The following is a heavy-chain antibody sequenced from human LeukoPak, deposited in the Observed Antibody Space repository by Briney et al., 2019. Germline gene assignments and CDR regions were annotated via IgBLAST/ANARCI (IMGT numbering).Heavy chain of an antibody. D-gene: IGHD3-16*02. CDR1: GGTFSSYA. CDR2: INTNTGNP. J-gene: IGHJ5*02. V-gene: IGHV7-4-1*02. Sequence: AASVKVSCKASGGTFSSYAMNWVRQAPGQGLEWMGWINTNTGNPTYAQGFTGRFVFSLDTSVSTAYLQISSLKAEDTAVYYCARDLFYDYVWGSYRSVGWLDPWGQGTLVTVSS. CDR3: ARDLFYDYVWGSYRSVGWLDP.